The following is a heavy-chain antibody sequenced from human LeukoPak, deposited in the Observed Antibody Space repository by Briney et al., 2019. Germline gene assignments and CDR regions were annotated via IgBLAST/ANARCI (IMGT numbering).Heavy chain of an antibody. CDR2: IYYSGST. CDR3: ARDGPSKKYYYDSSGQPFQH. V-gene: IGHV4-59*01. Sequence: SETLSLTCTVSGGSISSYYWSWIRQPPGKGLEWIGYIYYSGSTNYNPSLKSRVTISVDTSKNQFSLKLGSVTAADTAVYYCARDGPSKKYYYDSSGQPFQHWGQGTLVTVSS. CDR1: GGSISSYY. D-gene: IGHD3-22*01. J-gene: IGHJ1*01.